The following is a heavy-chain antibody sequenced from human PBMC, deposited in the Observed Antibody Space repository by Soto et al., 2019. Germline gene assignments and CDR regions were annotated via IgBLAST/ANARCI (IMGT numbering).Heavy chain of an antibody. CDR3: ATLGYKGSWARGWLDT. CDR1: GSISNNSE. D-gene: IGHD2-2*02. V-gene: IGHV5-51*01. CDR2: IYLGDSET. J-gene: IGHJ5*02. Sequence: XESLKISWRVSGSISNNSEIAWVRHMPGTGLDWMGIIYLGDSETTYNPSFQGHVTISADKSTSTASLHWSSLQASDTAIYYCATLGYKGSWARGWLDTWGQGTLVTVSS.